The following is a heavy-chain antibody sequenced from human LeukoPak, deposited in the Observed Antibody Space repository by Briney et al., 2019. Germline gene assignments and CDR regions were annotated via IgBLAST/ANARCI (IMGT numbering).Heavy chain of an antibody. J-gene: IGHJ5*02. V-gene: IGHV4-59*01. Sequence: PSETLSLTCTVSGGSISSYSWNWIRQPPGKGLEWIGYIYYTGSTNYNPSLKSRVTISVETSKNQFSLKLKSVTAADTAVYYCARGGYYGSGNDFRFDPWGQGTLVTVSS. D-gene: IGHD3-10*01. CDR2: IYYTGST. CDR3: ARGGYYGSGNDFRFDP. CDR1: GGSISSYS.